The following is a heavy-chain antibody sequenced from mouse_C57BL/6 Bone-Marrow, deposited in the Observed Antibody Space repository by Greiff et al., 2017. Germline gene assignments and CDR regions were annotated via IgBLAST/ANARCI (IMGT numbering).Heavy chain of an antibody. Sequence: EVKLLESGGGLVQPKGSLKLSCAASGFTFNTYAMHWVRQAPGKGLEWVARIRSKSSNSATYYADSVKDRFTISRDDSQSMLYLQMNNLKTEDTAMYYCVGERIDYYGSSKAWFAYWGQGTLVTVSA. J-gene: IGHJ3*01. CDR3: VGERIDYYGSSKAWFAY. V-gene: IGHV10-3*01. CDR1: GFTFNTYA. D-gene: IGHD1-1*01. CDR2: IRSKSSNSAT.